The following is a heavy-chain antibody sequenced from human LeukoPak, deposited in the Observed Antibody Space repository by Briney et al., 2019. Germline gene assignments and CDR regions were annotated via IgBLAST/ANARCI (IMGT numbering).Heavy chain of an antibody. J-gene: IGHJ6*03. CDR2: IVVGSGNT. CDR1: GFTFTSSA. D-gene: IGHD3-9*01. CDR3: AASTVDVLRYFDWAYYMDV. Sequence: SVKVSCKASGFTFTSSAMQWVRQARGQRLEWIGWIVVGSGNTNYAQKFQEGVTITRDMSTSTAYMELSSLRSEDTAVYYCAASTVDVLRYFDWAYYMDVWGKGTTVTVSS. V-gene: IGHV1-58*02.